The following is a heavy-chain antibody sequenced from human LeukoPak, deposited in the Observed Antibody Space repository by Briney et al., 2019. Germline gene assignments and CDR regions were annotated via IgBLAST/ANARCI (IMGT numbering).Heavy chain of an antibody. CDR2: ISAYNGNT. V-gene: IGHV1-18*01. D-gene: IGHD3-3*01. J-gene: IGHJ4*02. CDR1: GYTFTSYG. Sequence: ASVKVSCKASGYTFTSYGISWVRQAPGQGLEWMGWISAYNGNTNYAQKLQGRVTMTTDTSTSTAYMELRSLRSDDTAVYYCARDAKNYDFWGGYYRDFDYWGQGTLVTVSS. CDR3: ARDAKNYDFWGGYYRDFDY.